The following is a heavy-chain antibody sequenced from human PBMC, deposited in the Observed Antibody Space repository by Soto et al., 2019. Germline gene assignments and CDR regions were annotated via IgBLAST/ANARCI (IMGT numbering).Heavy chain of an antibody. J-gene: IGHJ3*02. Sequence: GESLKISCKGSGYSFTSYWIGWVRQMPGKGLEWMGIIYPGDSDTRYSPSFQGQVTISADKSISTAYLQWSSLKASDTAMYYCAKTHQVWSGYYTPHDAFDIWGQGTMVTVSS. CDR3: AKTHQVWSGYYTPHDAFDI. D-gene: IGHD3-3*01. CDR1: GYSFTSYW. CDR2: IYPGDSDT. V-gene: IGHV5-51*01.